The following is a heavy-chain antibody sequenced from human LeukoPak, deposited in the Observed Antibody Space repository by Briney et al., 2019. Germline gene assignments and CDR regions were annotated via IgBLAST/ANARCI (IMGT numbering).Heavy chain of an antibody. CDR2: IKQDGSEK. J-gene: IGHJ5*02. V-gene: IGHV3-7*01. D-gene: IGHD2-15*01. CDR3: AREVVDGWFDP. Sequence: GGSLRLSCAASGFTFSSYWMSWVRQAPGKGLEWVANIKQDGSEKYYVDSMKGRFTISRDNAKNSLYLQMNSLRAEDTAVYYCAREVVDGWFDPWGQGTLVTVSS. CDR1: GFTFSSYW.